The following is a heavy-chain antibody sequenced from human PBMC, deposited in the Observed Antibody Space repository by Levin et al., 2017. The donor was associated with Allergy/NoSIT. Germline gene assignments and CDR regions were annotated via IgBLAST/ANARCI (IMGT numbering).Heavy chain of an antibody. CDR3: AKDMGNCGGDCYLFDY. CDR1: GFTFDDYA. Sequence: TGGSLRLSCAASGFTFDDYAMHWVRQAPGKGLEWVSGISWNSGSIGYADSVKGRFTISRDNAKNSLYLQMNSLRAEDTALYYCAKDMGNCGGDCYLFDYWGQGTLVTVSS. CDR2: ISWNSGSI. J-gene: IGHJ4*02. D-gene: IGHD2-21*02. V-gene: IGHV3-9*01.